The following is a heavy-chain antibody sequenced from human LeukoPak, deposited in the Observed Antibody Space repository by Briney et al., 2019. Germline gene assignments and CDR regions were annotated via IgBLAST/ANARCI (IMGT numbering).Heavy chain of an antibody. CDR2: FDPGSGEI. CDR3: ATGTHYDLLPF. CDR1: GYSITELS. Sequence: ASVKVSCKVSGYSITELSTHWVRQAPGKGLEWMGGFDPGSGEIIYEQKSQDRVTMTEDTSTDTAYMELSSLRSEDTALYYCATGTHYDLLPFWGQGALVTVSS. D-gene: IGHD3-9*01. J-gene: IGHJ4*02. V-gene: IGHV1-24*01.